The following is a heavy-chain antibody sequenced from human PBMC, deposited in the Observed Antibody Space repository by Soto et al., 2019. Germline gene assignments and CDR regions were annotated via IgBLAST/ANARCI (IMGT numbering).Heavy chain of an antibody. CDR2: IYYTGSA. V-gene: IGHV4-31*03. J-gene: IGHJ5*02. Sequence: PSETLSLTCTVSGGSIRGGGYYWSWIRQHPGKGLEWIGYIYYTGSAYYNPSLKSRLTISVDMSKSQFSLKLTSLTAADTAVYYYATIPCPQRTTAVVRGWVFPRGQG. CDR3: ATIPCPQRTTAVVRGWVFP. CDR1: GGSIRGGGYY. D-gene: IGHD1-26*01.